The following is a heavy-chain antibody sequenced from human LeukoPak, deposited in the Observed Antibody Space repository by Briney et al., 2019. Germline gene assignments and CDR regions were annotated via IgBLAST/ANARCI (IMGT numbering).Heavy chain of an antibody. J-gene: IGHJ4*02. CDR2: IYPGDSDT. CDR1: GYSFTSYW. D-gene: IGHD2-2*02. V-gene: IGHV5-51*01. Sequence: GESLKISCKGSGYSFTSYWIGWVRQMPGKGLEWMGIIYPGDSDTRYSPSFQGQVTISADKSISTVYLKWSSLKASDTAMYYCARPGYCSSTSCYSRQMATIRIGYFDYWGQGTLVTVSS. CDR3: ARPGYCSSTSCYSRQMATIRIGYFDY.